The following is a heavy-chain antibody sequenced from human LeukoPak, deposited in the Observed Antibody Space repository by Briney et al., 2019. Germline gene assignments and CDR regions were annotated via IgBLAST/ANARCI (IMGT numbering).Heavy chain of an antibody. J-gene: IGHJ4*02. D-gene: IGHD6-19*01. CDR2: IRYDGSTQ. Sequence: GGSLRLSCAASGFTFNMFWMSWVRQAPGKGLEWVAYIRYDGSTQSYGDSVKGRFSISRDNSKNTLFLHMNTLRVADTAVYYCANALHSKGWSRNFDYWGQGTLVTVSS. V-gene: IGHV3-30*02. CDR1: GFTFNMFW. CDR3: ANALHSKGWSRNFDY.